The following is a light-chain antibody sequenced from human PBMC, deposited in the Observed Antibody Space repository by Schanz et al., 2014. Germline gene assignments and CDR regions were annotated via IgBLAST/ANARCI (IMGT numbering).Light chain of an antibody. J-gene: IGKJ4*01. CDR3: QQLNSYPLT. CDR1: QGISSY. Sequence: IQLTQSPSPLSASVGDRVTITCRASQGISSYLAWYQQKPGKVPKLLIYAASTLQSGVPSRFSGSGSGTDFTLTISSLQPEDFATYYCQQLNSYPLTFGGGTKVEIK. CDR2: AAS. V-gene: IGKV1-9*01.